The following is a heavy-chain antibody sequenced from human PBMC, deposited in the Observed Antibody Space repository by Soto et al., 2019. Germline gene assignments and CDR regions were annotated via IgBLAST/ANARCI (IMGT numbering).Heavy chain of an antibody. CDR1: GFTFSDYY. CDR2: ISSSGSTI. D-gene: IGHD3-10*01. J-gene: IGHJ6*03. Sequence: QVQLVESGGGLVKPGGSLRLSCAASGFTFSDYYMSWIRQAPGKGLEWVSYISSSGSTIYYADSVKGRFTISRDNAKNSLYLQMNSLRAEDTAVYYCARDSSITMVRGVIITYVNMDVWGKGTTVTVSS. V-gene: IGHV3-11*01. CDR3: ARDSSITMVRGVIITYVNMDV.